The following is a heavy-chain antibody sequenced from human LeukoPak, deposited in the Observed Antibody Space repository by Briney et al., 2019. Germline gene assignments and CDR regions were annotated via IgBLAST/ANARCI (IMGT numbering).Heavy chain of an antibody. D-gene: IGHD5-12*01. J-gene: IGHJ4*02. CDR3: ARENSGYDSYYFDY. CDR2: IYYSGST. V-gene: IGHV4-30-4*08. Sequence: SETLSLTCTVSGGSISSGDYYWSWIRQPPGKGLEWIGYIYYSGSTYYNPSLKSRVTISVDTSKNQFSLKLSSVTAADTAVYYCARENSGYDSYYFDYWGQGTLVIVSS. CDR1: GGSISSGDYY.